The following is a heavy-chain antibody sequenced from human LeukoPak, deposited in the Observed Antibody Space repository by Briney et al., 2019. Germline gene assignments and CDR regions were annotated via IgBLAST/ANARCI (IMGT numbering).Heavy chain of an antibody. D-gene: IGHD1-26*01. J-gene: IGHJ5*02. Sequence: PGVSLRLFCAASGFTFSSYAMHWVRQAPGKGLEYVSAISSNGGSTYYANSVKGRFTISRDNSKNTLYLQMGSLRAEDMAVYYCARDSMGLSGSYESGFDPWGQGTLVTVSS. CDR1: GFTFSSYA. V-gene: IGHV3-64*01. CDR2: ISSNGGST. CDR3: ARDSMGLSGSYESGFDP.